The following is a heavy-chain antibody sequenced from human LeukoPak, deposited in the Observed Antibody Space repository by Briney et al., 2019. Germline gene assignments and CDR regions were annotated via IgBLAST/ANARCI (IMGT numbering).Heavy chain of an antibody. CDR1: GYTFTSYY. J-gene: IGHJ6*02. CDR2: INPNSGNT. Sequence: ASVKVSCKASGYTFTSYYINWVRQATGQGLEWMGWINPNSGNTDYPQNFQGKVTMIRNTSINTAYMELSSLISGDTAGYYCARAGSGWYRYYYYGMDVWGQGTTVTVSS. D-gene: IGHD6-19*01. V-gene: IGHV1-8*01. CDR3: ARAGSGWYRYYYYGMDV.